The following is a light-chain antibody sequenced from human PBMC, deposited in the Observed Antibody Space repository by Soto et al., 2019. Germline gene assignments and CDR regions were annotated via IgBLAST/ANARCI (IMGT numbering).Light chain of an antibody. CDR3: SSYTSSSTKV. V-gene: IGLV2-14*01. CDR2: EVS. CDR1: SSDVGGYNY. J-gene: IGLJ2*01. Sequence: QYALTQPASVSGSPGQSITISCTGTSSDVGGYNYVSWYQQYPGKAPKLMIYEVSNRPSGVSNRFSGSKSGNTASLTISGLQAEDEADYYCSSYTSSSTKVFGGGTKLTVL.